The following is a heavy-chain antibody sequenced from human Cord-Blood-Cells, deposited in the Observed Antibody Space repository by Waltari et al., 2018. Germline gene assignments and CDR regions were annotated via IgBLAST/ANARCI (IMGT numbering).Heavy chain of an antibody. J-gene: IGHJ4*02. Sequence: QSQPVQSGAAVTNPGPAVRDSCKASGGTFSSHPMGCVPQAPAQGLEWMGGIIPIFGKANYAQKFQGSVTITADESTSTAYMELSSLRSEDTAVYYCARPRPTYGSGSYYTFDYWGQGTLVTVSS. D-gene: IGHD3-10*01. V-gene: IGHV1-69*01. CDR2: IIPIFGKA. CDR3: ARPRPTYGSGSYYTFDY. CDR1: GGTFSSHP.